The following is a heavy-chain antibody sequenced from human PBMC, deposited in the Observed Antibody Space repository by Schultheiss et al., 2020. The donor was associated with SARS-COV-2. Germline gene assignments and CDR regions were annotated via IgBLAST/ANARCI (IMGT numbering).Heavy chain of an antibody. Sequence: GGSLRLSCAASGFTFSSYGMHWVRQAPGKGLEWVTVISFDGSNKYYADSVKGRFTISRDNSKNTLYLQMNSLRAEDTAVYYCARGSEGSAGAYYYYYGMDVWGQGTTVTVSS. CDR3: ARGSEGSAGAYYYYYGMDV. V-gene: IGHV3-30*06. CDR1: GFTFSSYG. D-gene: IGHD7-27*01. CDR2: ISFDGSNK. J-gene: IGHJ6*02.